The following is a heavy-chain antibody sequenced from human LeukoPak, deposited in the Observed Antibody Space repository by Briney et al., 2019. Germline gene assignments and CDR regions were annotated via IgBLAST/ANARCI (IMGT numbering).Heavy chain of an antibody. Sequence: GGSLRLSCAASGFTFSNCGMHWVRQAPGKGLEWVAVIWSDGRNKNYADSVKGRFTISRDNSKNTLYLQMNSLRAEDTAVYYCAKVHGSSANSVIDYWGQGTLVTVSS. CDR3: AKVHGSSANSVIDY. V-gene: IGHV3-33*06. D-gene: IGHD4/OR15-4a*01. J-gene: IGHJ4*02. CDR1: GFTFSNCG. CDR2: IWSDGRNK.